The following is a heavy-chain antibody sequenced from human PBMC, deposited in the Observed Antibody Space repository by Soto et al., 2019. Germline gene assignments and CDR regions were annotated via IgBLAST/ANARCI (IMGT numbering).Heavy chain of an antibody. J-gene: IGHJ4*02. CDR3: AHYQRALVYFDY. CDR2: IYWNDDK. V-gene: IGHV2-5*01. D-gene: IGHD2-2*01. Sequence: SGPTLVNPTQTLTLTCTFSGFSLSTSGVGVGWIRQAPGKALEWLALIYWNDDKRYSPSLKSRLTITKDTSKNQVVLTMTNMDPVDTATYYCAHYQRALVYFDYWGQGTLVTVS. CDR1: GFSLSTSGVG.